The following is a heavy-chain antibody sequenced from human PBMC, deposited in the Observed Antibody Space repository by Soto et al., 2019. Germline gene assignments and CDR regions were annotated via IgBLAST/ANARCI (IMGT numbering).Heavy chain of an antibody. CDR1: GFTFSSYG. J-gene: IGHJ4*02. CDR3: ARGIAAAGGPTDY. V-gene: IGHV3-33*01. D-gene: IGHD6-13*01. CDR2: IWYDGSNK. Sequence: PGGSLRLSCAASGFTFSSYGMHWVRQAPGKGLEWVAVIWYDGSNKYYADSVKGRFTISRDNSKNTLYLQMNSLRAEDTAVYYCARGIAAAGGPTDYWGQGTLVTVSS.